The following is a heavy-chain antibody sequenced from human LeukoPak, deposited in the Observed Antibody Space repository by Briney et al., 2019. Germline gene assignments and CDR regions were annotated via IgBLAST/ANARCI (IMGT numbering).Heavy chain of an antibody. D-gene: IGHD1-26*01. Sequence: GGSLRLSSAASGFTFSSTLMNWVRRVPGKGLEWVGNIQPDGSEAYYVDSVEGRFTISRDNFRDSLFLQMNSLRAEDTAVYYCARPGVAGGAFDVWGRGTVVTVSS. J-gene: IGHJ3*01. CDR1: GFTFSSTL. V-gene: IGHV3-7*01. CDR2: IQPDGSEA. CDR3: ARPGVAGGAFDV.